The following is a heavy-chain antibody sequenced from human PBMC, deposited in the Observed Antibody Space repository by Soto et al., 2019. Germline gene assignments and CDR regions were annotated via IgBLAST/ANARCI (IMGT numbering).Heavy chain of an antibody. D-gene: IGHD3-22*01. CDR2: IIPIFGTA. V-gene: IGHV1-69*13. CDR3: ARTYYYDSSGYYPDY. Sequence: SVKVSCKASGGTFSSYAISCVRQAPGQGLEWMGGIIPIFGTANYAQKFQGRVTITADESTSTAYMELSSLRSEDTAAYYCARTYYYDSSGYYPDYWGQGTLVTVSS. CDR1: GGTFSSYA. J-gene: IGHJ4*02.